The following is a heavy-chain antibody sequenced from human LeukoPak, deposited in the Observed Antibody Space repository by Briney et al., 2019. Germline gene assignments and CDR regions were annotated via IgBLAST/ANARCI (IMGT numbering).Heavy chain of an antibody. Sequence: PSETLSLTCTFSGGSFSPAHWSWIRQPPGKGLEWIGVICDNGHTDYNPSLQSRVTISVDTSKRQFSLKLSSLAAADTAVYYCARGIVATTPGWFDPWGQGTLVAVSS. CDR2: ICDNGHT. CDR3: ARGIVATTPGWFDP. V-gene: IGHV4-59*01. D-gene: IGHD5-12*01. J-gene: IGHJ5*02. CDR1: GGSFSPAH.